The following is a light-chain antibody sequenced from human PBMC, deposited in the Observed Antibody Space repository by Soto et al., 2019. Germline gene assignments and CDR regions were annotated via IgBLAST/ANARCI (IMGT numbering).Light chain of an antibody. J-gene: IGKJ4*01. CDR1: QDIGHS. CDR3: HKYDSAPLT. CDR2: GAS. V-gene: IGKV1-27*01. Sequence: DIQMTQSPSSLSASVGDRVTFTCRASQDIGHSFAWYQQKPGKPIQLLIYGASTLHSGVPPRFRGSGSGTDFTLTISSLQPEDVATYYCHKYDSAPLTFGGGTKVEIK.